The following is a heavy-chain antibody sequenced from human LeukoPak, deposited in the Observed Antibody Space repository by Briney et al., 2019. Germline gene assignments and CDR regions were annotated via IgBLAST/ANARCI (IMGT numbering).Heavy chain of an antibody. CDR1: GGSISSGSYY. CDR3: ARIFTAGTAGGLY. J-gene: IGHJ4*02. V-gene: IGHV4-61*02. Sequence: PSETLSLTCTVSGGSISSGSYYWSWIRQPAGKGLEWIGRIYTSGSTNYNPSLKSRVTISVDTSKNQFSLKLSSVTAADTAVYYCARIFTAGTAGGLYWGQGTLVTVSS. CDR2: IYTSGST. D-gene: IGHD1-1*01.